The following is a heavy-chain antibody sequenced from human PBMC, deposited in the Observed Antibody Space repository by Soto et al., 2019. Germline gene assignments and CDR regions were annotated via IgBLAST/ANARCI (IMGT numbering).Heavy chain of an antibody. V-gene: IGHV1-3*01. CDR2: INAGNGNT. CDR1: GYTFTSYP. CDR3: ASRPGLEQWLVLDY. Sequence: QVQLVQSGAEVKEPGASVKVSCKASGYTFTSYPMHWVRQAPGQRLEWMGWINAGNGNTEYSQNFQGRVTITRDTSASKAYMELSNLRSDDTAVYFCASRPGLEQWLVLDYWGQGTLVTVSS. J-gene: IGHJ4*02. D-gene: IGHD6-19*01.